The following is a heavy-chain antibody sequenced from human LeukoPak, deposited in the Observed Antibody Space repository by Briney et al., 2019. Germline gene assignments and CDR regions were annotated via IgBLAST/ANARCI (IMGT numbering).Heavy chain of an antibody. CDR1: EFSVGSNY. J-gene: IGHJ4*02. D-gene: IGHD4-17*01. V-gene: IGHV3-21*01. CDR3: ARGHTAVTRHFDF. CDR2: ISSGSSAI. Sequence: GGSLRLSCAASEFSVGSNYMTWVRQAPGKELEWVSIISSGSSAIFSADALKGRFTISRDDAKNLLYLDMNSLRAEDTAVYYCARGHTAVTRHFDFWGQGTLVTVSS.